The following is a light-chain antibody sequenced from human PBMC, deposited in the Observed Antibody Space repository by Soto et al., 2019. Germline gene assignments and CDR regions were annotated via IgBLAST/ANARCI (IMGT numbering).Light chain of an antibody. CDR2: GAS. CDR3: QQYGSSSWT. Sequence: IVLTRSPGTLSLSPVEIATLSFMASQSVSSSYLAWYQQKPGQAPRLLIYGASSRATGIPDRFSGSGSGTDFTLTISRLEPEDFAVYYCQQYGSSSWTFGQGTKVDIK. CDR1: QSVSSSY. V-gene: IGKV3-20*01. J-gene: IGKJ1*01.